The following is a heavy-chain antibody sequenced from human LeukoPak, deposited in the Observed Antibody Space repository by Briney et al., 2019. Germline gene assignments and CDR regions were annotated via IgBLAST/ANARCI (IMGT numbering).Heavy chain of an antibody. D-gene: IGHD1-26*01. V-gene: IGHV3-21*01. CDR2: ITSSSTYI. CDR3: ARDPYSGNYGNYYYYYMGV. J-gene: IGHJ6*03. Sequence: GGSLRLSCAASGFTFNNYNMNWVRQAPGKALEWVSSITSSSTYIFYADSVKGRFTISRDNAKNSLYLQMNSLGPEDTAVYYCARDPYSGNYGNYYYYYMGVWGKGTTVTISS. CDR1: GFTFNNYN.